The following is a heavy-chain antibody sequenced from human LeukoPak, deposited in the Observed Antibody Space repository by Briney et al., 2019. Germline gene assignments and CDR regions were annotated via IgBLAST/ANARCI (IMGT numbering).Heavy chain of an antibody. CDR3: ARKGPYSSSSAGFDY. D-gene: IGHD6-6*01. J-gene: IGHJ4*02. CDR1: GFTFDDYA. Sequence: GGSLRLSCAASGFTFDDYAMHWVRQAPGKGLEWVSSISSSSSYIYYADSVKGRFTISRDNAKNSLYLQMNSLRAEDTAVYYCARKGPYSSSSAGFDYWGQGTLVTVSS. CDR2: ISSSSSYI. V-gene: IGHV3-21*01.